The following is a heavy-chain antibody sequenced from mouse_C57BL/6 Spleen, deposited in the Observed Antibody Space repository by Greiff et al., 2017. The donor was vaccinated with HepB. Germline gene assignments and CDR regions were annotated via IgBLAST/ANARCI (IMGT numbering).Heavy chain of an antibody. Sequence: HVQLQQSGPELVKPGASVKISCKASGYAFSSSWMNWVKQRPGKGLEWIGRIDPGDGDTNYNGKFKGKATLTADKSSSTAYMQLSSLTSEDSAVYFCERDDGAWFACWGKGTLVTVAA. CDR1: GYAFSSSW. CDR2: IDPGDGDT. CDR3: ERDDGAWFAC. V-gene: IGHV1-82*01. J-gene: IGHJ3*01. D-gene: IGHD2-12*01.